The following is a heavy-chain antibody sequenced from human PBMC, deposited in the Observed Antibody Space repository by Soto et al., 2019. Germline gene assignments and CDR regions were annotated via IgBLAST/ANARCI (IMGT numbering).Heavy chain of an antibody. CDR3: ARVFTVRRGTGSDY. Sequence: QVQLVQSGAEVKKPGASVKVSCKTSGYTFPSYDIHWVRQAAGQGLEWMGWMNPYSGNTGYAQNFQGRVTMTRNTSINTAYMDLSGLTSDDTAEYYCARVFTVRRGTGSDYWGQGTLVTVSS. D-gene: IGHD1-26*01. V-gene: IGHV1-8*01. J-gene: IGHJ4*02. CDR1: GYTFPSYD. CDR2: MNPYSGNT.